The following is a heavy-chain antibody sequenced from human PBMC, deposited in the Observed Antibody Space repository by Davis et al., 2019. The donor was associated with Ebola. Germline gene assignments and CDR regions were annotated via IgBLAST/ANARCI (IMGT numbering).Heavy chain of an antibody. CDR3: ARDDSLTY. CDR2: IDSDGSGT. J-gene: IGHJ4*02. D-gene: IGHD2-21*01. V-gene: IGHV3-74*01. Sequence: GESLKISCAASGFTFSSYWMHWVRQAPGKGLVWVSRIDSDGSGTTYADSVKGRFTISRDNAKNTLYLQLNSLRAEDTAVYYCARDDSLTYWGQGTLVTVSS. CDR1: GFTFSSYW.